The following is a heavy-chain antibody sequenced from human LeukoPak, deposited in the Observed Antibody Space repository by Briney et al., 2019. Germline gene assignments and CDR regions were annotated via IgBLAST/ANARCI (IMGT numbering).Heavy chain of an antibody. Sequence: QSGGSLRLSCAASGFTLSTYSMSWVRQAPGKGLEWVSNIDSGGRTYFADSVKGRFTISRDDSKNTLYLQMSSLRGEDTAVYYCAKTVVSAGWNYFDYWGQGTLVTVSS. D-gene: IGHD3-9*01. J-gene: IGHJ4*02. CDR3: AKTVVSAGWNYFDY. CDR2: IDSGGRT. V-gene: IGHV3-23*01. CDR1: GFTLSTYS.